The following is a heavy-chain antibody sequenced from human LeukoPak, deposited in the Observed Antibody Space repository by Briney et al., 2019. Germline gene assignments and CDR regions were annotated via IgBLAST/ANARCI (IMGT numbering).Heavy chain of an antibody. J-gene: IGHJ4*02. CDR1: GXSFTNFW. D-gene: IGHD3-16*01. V-gene: IGHV5-51*01. Sequence: GESLKISCKGSGXSFTNFWIAWVRQMPGKGLEWMGIIYPGDSDTRYSPSFQGQVSISADKSINTAYLQWSSLKASDSAMYYCARGFVRDYWGQGTLVTVSS. CDR3: ARGFVRDY. CDR2: IYPGDSDT.